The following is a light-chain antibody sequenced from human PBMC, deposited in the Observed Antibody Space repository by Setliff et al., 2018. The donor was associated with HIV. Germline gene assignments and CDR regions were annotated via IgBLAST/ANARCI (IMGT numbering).Light chain of an antibody. CDR3: QQYNSPSRT. Sequence: DVQLTQSPSTLSASVGDRVTITCRASQSVRNWLAWYQHKPGQAPKLLIYATSNLESGVPSRFSGSGSGTEFTLTISSLQPDDFATYYCQQYNSPSRTFGQGTKVDNK. V-gene: IGKV1-5*03. J-gene: IGKJ1*01. CDR1: QSVRNW. CDR2: ATS.